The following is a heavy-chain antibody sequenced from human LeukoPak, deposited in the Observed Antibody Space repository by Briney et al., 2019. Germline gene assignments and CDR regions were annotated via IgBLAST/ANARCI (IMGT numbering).Heavy chain of an antibody. CDR2: ISSSGSTI. CDR1: GFTFSDYY. D-gene: IGHD1-26*01. Sequence: PGGSLRLSCAASGFTFSDYYMSWIRQAPGKGLEWHSYISSSGSTIYYADSVKGRFTISRDNAKNSVYLQMNSLRAEDTAVYYCAGRAMWELPPSYWGQGTLVTVSS. CDR3: AGRAMWELPPSY. V-gene: IGHV3-11*01. J-gene: IGHJ4*02.